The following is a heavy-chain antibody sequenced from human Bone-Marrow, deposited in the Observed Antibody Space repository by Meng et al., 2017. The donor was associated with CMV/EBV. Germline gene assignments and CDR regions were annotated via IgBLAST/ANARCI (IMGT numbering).Heavy chain of an antibody. J-gene: IGHJ6*02. Sequence: SETLSLTCTVSGGSISSYYWSWIRQPPGKGLEWIGYIYYSGSTNYNPSLKSRVTISVDTSKNQFSLKLSSVTAADTAVDYCARGRRYCSSTSCYTGGGAYYYGMDVWGQGTTVTVSS. CDR1: GGSISSYY. CDR2: IYYSGST. CDR3: ARGRRYCSSTSCYTGGGAYYYGMDV. D-gene: IGHD2-2*02. V-gene: IGHV4-59*12.